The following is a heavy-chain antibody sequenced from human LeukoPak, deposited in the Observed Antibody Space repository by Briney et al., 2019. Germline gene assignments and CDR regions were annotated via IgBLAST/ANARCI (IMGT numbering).Heavy chain of an antibody. Sequence: SETLSLTCAVYGGSLISDNFYWGWIRQPPGKGLEWIGSIYYSGSTYYNPSLNSRVTISVDTSKNRFSLKLSSVTAADTAVYSCARLRGTYYWYFDYWGQGTLVTVSS. V-gene: IGHV4-39*01. CDR2: IYYSGST. D-gene: IGHD1-26*01. J-gene: IGHJ4*02. CDR3: ARLRGTYYWYFDY. CDR1: GGSLISDNFY.